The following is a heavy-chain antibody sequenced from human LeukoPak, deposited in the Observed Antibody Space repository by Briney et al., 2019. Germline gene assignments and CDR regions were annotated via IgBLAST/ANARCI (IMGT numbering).Heavy chain of an antibody. CDR1: GYHFTGYS. Sequence: GASVTVSCKASGYHFTGYSIHWVRRAPGQGLEWMGWINPFSGGTNFAQKFQGRVNVTSDTSITTAYMELTGLTSDDTAVYFCARVYPGGYYGMDVWGQGTTVTVSS. J-gene: IGHJ6*02. CDR2: INPFSGGT. D-gene: IGHD3-16*02. CDR3: ARVYPGGYYGMDV. V-gene: IGHV1-2*02.